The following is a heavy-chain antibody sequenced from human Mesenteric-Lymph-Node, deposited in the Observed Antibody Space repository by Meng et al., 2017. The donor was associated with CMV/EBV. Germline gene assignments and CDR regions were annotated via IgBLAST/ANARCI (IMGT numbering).Heavy chain of an antibody. Sequence: GESLKISCAASGFTFSGYEMNWVRQAPGRGLEWVSYSNQDGSIIIYADSVKGRFTVSRDNAKNSLYLQMNSLRAEDTAVYFCAKDVAGPSYKWFDPWGQGTLVTVSS. CDR2: SNQDGSII. J-gene: IGHJ5*02. D-gene: IGHD1-1*01. V-gene: IGHV3-48*03. CDR3: AKDVAGPSYKWFDP. CDR1: GFTFSGYE.